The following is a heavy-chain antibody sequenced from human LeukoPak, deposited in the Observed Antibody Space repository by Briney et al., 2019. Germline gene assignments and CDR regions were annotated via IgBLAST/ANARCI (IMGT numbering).Heavy chain of an antibody. V-gene: IGHV4-59*11. Sequence: SETLSLTCTVSGGSISSHYWSWIRQPPGKGLEWIGYIYYSGSTNYNPSLKSRVTISVDTSKNQFSLKLTSVTPADTAVYFCARDQSNIAAAGWYIDLWGRGTLVTVSS. CDR3: ARDQSNIAAAGWYIDL. CDR2: IYYSGST. D-gene: IGHD6-13*01. CDR1: GGSISSHY. J-gene: IGHJ2*01.